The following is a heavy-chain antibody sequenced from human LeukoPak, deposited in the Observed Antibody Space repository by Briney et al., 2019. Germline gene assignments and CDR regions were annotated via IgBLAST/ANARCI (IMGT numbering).Heavy chain of an antibody. CDR1: GFTFTGYW. Sequence: PGGSLRLSCAASGFTFTGYWMSWVRQAPGKGLEWVANVKPDGSEEYYVDSVKGRFTISRDNAKTSVYLQMNSLRAEDTAIYYCARTTTVTPPFDYWGQGTLVTVPS. V-gene: IGHV3-7*01. J-gene: IGHJ4*02. D-gene: IGHD4-17*01. CDR3: ARTTTVTPPFDY. CDR2: VKPDGSEE.